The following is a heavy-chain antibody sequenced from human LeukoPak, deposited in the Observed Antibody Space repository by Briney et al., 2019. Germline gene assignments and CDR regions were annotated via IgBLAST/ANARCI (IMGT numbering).Heavy chain of an antibody. D-gene: IGHD1-26*01. J-gene: IGHJ4*02. CDR3: AKDPGGRELLGIFDY. CDR1: GFTFSSYA. Sequence: GGSLRLSCAASGFTFSSYAMSWVRQAPGKGLEWVSAISGSGGSTYYAGSVEGRFTISRDNSKNTLYLQMNSLRAEDTAVYYCAKDPGGRELLGIFDYWGQGTLVTVSS. CDR2: ISGSGGST. V-gene: IGHV3-23*01.